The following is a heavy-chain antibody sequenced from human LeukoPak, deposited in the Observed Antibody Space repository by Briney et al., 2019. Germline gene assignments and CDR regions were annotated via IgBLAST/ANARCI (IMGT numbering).Heavy chain of an antibody. Sequence: KPSETLSLTCTVSGGSISSSSYYWGWIRQPPGKGLEWIGSIYYSGSTYYNPSLKSRVTISVDTSKNQFSLKLSSVTAADTAVYYCARWDPGSYFIKSRHFDYWGQGTLVTVSS. J-gene: IGHJ4*02. V-gene: IGHV4-39*07. CDR3: ARWDPGSYFIKSRHFDY. CDR1: GGSISSSSYY. CDR2: IYYSGST. D-gene: IGHD1-26*01.